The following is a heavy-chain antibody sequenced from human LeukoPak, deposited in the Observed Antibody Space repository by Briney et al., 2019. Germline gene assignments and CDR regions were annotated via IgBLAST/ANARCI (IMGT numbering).Heavy chain of an antibody. D-gene: IGHD4-23*01. CDR3: ARAQHGGNSGYYYGIDV. Sequence: SETLSLTCTVSGGSISSYYWSWIRQPPGKGLEWIRYIYYSGSTNYNPSLKSRVTISVDTSKNQFSLKLSSVTAADTAVYYCARAQHGGNSGYYYGIDVWGQGTTVTVSS. V-gene: IGHV4-59*01. CDR1: GGSISSYY. CDR2: IYYSGST. J-gene: IGHJ6*02.